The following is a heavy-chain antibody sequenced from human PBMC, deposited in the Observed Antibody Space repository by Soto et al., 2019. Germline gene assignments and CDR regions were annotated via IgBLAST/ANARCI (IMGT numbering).Heavy chain of an antibody. D-gene: IGHD2-2*01. CDR2: INPNSGGT. CDR1: GYTFTGYY. J-gene: IGHJ6*02. Sequence: APVKVSCKASGYTFTGYYMHWVRQAPGQGLEWMGWINPNSGGTNYAQKFQGWVTMTRDTSISTAYMELSRLRSDDTAVYYCARVGLPADTYGMDGWGQGTTVTVSS. CDR3: ARVGLPADTYGMDG. V-gene: IGHV1-2*04.